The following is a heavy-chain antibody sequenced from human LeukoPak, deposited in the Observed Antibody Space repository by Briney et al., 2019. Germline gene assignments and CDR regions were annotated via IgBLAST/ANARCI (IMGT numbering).Heavy chain of an antibody. J-gene: IGHJ4*02. D-gene: IGHD5-18*01. CDR2: INWNGGST. CDR3: ARGGPRHRGYSYGFSY. V-gene: IGHV3-20*04. Sequence: PGGSLRLSCAASGFTFDDYAMHWVRQAPGKGLEWVSGINWNGGSTGYADSVKGRFTISRDNAKNSLYLQMNSLRAEDTALYYCARGGPRHRGYSYGFSYWGQGTLVTVSS. CDR1: GFTFDDYA.